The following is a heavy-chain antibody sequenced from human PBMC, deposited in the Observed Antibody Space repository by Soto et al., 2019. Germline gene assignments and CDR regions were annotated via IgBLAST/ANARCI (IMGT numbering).Heavy chain of an antibody. D-gene: IGHD6-6*01. Sequence: KPSETLSLTCSVSGSSMRNYYWNWIRQPPGRGLEWIGYVYHSGSTNYNPSLKSRVSMSVDVSRNHFSLTLHSVTAADTAVYFCTSSYSTSSSPDYWGQGTLVTVSS. V-gene: IGHV4-59*01. CDR3: TSSYSTSSSPDY. CDR2: VYHSGST. CDR1: GSSMRNYY. J-gene: IGHJ4*02.